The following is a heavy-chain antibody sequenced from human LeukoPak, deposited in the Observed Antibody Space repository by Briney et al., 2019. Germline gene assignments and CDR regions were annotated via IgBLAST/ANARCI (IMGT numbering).Heavy chain of an antibody. J-gene: IGHJ4*02. CDR1: GYTFTSYG. Sequence: ASVKVSCKASGYTFTSYGISWVRQAPGQGLEGMGWISDYNGKTNYAQKLQGRVTMTTDTSTSTAYMELRSLRSDDTAVYYCARDRGSIVGATTFDYWGQGTLVTVSS. D-gene: IGHD1-26*01. CDR2: ISDYNGKT. CDR3: ARDRGSIVGATTFDY. V-gene: IGHV1-18*01.